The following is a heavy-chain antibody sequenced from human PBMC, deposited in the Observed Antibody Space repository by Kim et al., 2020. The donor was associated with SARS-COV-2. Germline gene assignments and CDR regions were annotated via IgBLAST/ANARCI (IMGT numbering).Heavy chain of an antibody. CDR2: INPNSGGT. J-gene: IGHJ4*02. CDR1: GYTFTGYY. D-gene: IGHD5-12*01. Sequence: ASVKVSCKASGYTFTGYYMHWVRQAPGQGLEWMGWINPNSGGTNYAQKFQGRVTMTRDTSISTAYMELSRLRSDDTAVYYCARESTQGWLQITDYWGQGTLVTVSS. CDR3: ARESTQGWLQITDY. V-gene: IGHV1-2*02.